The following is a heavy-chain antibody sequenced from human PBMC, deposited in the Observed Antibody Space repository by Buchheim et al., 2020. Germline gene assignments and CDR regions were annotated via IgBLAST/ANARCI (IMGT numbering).Heavy chain of an antibody. CDR1: GYTFMDYY. D-gene: IGHD2-15*01. Sequence: QVQLVQSEAEMKKPGASVKVSCKASGYTFMDYYMHWVRQAPGQGPEWMGWINPKSGGTFLARKFQGSVSMTWDTSINTAYMELSRLRSADTAVYYCARGGCSGSNWYRYNWFDPWGQGTL. CDR3: ARGGCSGSNWYRYNWFDP. CDR2: INPKSGGT. J-gene: IGHJ5*02. V-gene: IGHV1-2*04.